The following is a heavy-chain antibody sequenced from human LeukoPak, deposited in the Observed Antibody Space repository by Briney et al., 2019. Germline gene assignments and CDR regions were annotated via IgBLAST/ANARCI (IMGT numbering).Heavy chain of an antibody. J-gene: IGHJ4*02. D-gene: IGHD1-26*01. CDR2: IIPLFGTP. Sequence: GASVKVSCKASGGTFSSYTISWVRQAPGQGLEWMGGIIPLFGTPDYAQKFQDRLTITADKSTSTAYMELSSLRSEDTAVYYCALGIVGADFSVDYWGQGTLVTVSS. V-gene: IGHV1-69*06. CDR1: GGTFSSYT. CDR3: ALGIVGADFSVDY.